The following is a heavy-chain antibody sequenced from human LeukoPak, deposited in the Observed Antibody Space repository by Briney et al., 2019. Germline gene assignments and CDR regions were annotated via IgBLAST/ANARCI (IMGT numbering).Heavy chain of an antibody. CDR2: IYYSGST. J-gene: IGHJ6*02. V-gene: IGHV4-39*07. CDR3: ARTIRWDYYYGMDV. D-gene: IGHD4-23*01. CDR1: GGSISSSSYY. Sequence: PSETLSLTCTVSGGSISSSSYYWGWIRQPPGKGLEWIGSIYYSGSTYYNPSLKSRVTMSVDTSKNQFSLKLSSVTAADTAVYYCARTIRWDYYYGMDVWGQGTTVTVSS.